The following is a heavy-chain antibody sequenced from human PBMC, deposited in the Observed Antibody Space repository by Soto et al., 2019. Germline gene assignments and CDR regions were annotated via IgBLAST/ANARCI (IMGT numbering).Heavy chain of an antibody. CDR3: ARDITIFGVPYRQFYGMDV. D-gene: IGHD3-3*01. V-gene: IGHV1-2*02. CDR1: GYTFTGYY. J-gene: IGHJ6*02. Sequence: ASVKVSCKASGYTFTGYYMHWVRQAPGQGLEWMGWINPNSGGTNYAQKFQGRVTMTRDTSISTAYMELSRLRSDDTAVYYCARDITIFGVPYRQFYGMDVWGQGTTVTVSS. CDR2: INPNSGGT.